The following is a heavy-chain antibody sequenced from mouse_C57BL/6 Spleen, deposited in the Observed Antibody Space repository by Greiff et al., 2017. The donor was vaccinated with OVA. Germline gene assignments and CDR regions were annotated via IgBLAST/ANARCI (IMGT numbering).Heavy chain of an antibody. CDR1: GFTFSSYA. CDR3: ARVPSRYFDY. V-gene: IGHV5-4*01. CDR2: ISDGGSYT. J-gene: IGHJ2*01. Sequence: EVQLVESGGGLVKPGGSLKLSCAASGFTFSSYAMSWVRQTPEKRLEWVATISDGGSYTYYQDNVKGRFTISRDKAKNNLYLQLSHLKSEDTAMYYCARVPSRYFDYWGQGTTLTVSS.